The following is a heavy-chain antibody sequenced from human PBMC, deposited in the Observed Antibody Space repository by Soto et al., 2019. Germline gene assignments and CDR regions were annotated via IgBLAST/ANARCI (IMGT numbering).Heavy chain of an antibody. CDR3: ARVAAPYYDYIWGSSENDY. Sequence: GGSLRLSCAASGFTVSSNYMSWVRQAPGKGLEWVSVIYSGGSTYYADSVKGRFTISRDNSKNTLYLQMNSLRAEDTAVYYCARVAAPYYDYIWGSSENDYWGQGTLVTVS. J-gene: IGHJ4*02. CDR1: GFTVSSNY. V-gene: IGHV3-66*01. CDR2: IYSGGST. D-gene: IGHD3-16*01.